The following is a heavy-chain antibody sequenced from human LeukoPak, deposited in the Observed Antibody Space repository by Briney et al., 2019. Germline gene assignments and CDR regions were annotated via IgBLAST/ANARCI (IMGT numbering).Heavy chain of an antibody. V-gene: IGHV4-39*07. Sequence: PSETLSLTCTVSGGSISGTSYYWGWIRQPPGKGLEWIGSIYYSGSTNYNPSLKSRVTISVDTSRNQFSLKLTSVTAADTAVYYCARGGWSLDSWGQGTLVTVSS. J-gene: IGHJ5*01. CDR3: ARGGWSLDS. CDR2: IYYSGST. CDR1: GGSISGTSYY.